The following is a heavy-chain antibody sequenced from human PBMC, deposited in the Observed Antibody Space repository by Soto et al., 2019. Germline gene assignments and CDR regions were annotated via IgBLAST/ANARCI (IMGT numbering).Heavy chain of an antibody. Sequence: GGSLRLSCAASGFTFSSYSMNWVRQAPGRGLEWVSSISSSSSYIYYADSVKGRFTISRDNAKNSLYLQMNSLRAEDTAVYYCARDLYSSSWYGFTQNLDYWGQGTLVTVSS. CDR1: GFTFSSYS. V-gene: IGHV3-21*01. J-gene: IGHJ4*02. CDR2: ISSSSSYI. D-gene: IGHD6-13*01. CDR3: ARDLYSSSWYGFTQNLDY.